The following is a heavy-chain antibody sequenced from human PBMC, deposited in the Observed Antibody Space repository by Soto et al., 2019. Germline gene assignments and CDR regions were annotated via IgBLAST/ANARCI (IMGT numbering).Heavy chain of an antibody. CDR3: ANTYYDILTGYHDAFDI. J-gene: IGHJ3*02. D-gene: IGHD3-9*01. V-gene: IGHV4-39*01. Sequence: PSETLSLTCTVSGGSISSCSYYGGWVRQPPGKGLECIGSVYCSGRTYYNPSLKSRVTISVDTSKNQFSLKLSSVTAADTAVYYCANTYYDILTGYHDAFDIWGQGTMVTVSS. CDR1: GGSISSCSYY. CDR2: VYCSGRT.